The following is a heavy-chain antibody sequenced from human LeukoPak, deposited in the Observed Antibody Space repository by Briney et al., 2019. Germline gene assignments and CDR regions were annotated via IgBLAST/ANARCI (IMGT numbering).Heavy chain of an antibody. Sequence: GGSLRLSCAASGFTFSNYWMHWVRQAPGKGLVWVSRINSDGINTSYADSVKGRFTISRDSAKNTLNLQMNSLRAEDTAVYYCARDLGQYYDTSDNWFDPWGQGTLVTVSS. CDR3: ARDLGQYYDTSDNWFDP. CDR1: GFTFSNYW. CDR2: INSDGINT. D-gene: IGHD3-22*01. V-gene: IGHV3-74*01. J-gene: IGHJ5*02.